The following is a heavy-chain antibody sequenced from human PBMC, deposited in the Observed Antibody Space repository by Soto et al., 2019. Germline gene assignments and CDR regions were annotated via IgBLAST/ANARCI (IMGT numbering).Heavy chain of an antibody. D-gene: IGHD4-4*01. Sequence: SVKVSCKASGGTFSSYAISWVRQAPGQRLEWMGGIIPTFGTANYAQKFQGRVTITADESTSTAYMELSSLRSEVTAVYYCARDSASNINFDYWGQGTLVTVSS. J-gene: IGHJ4*02. CDR1: GGTFSSYA. V-gene: IGHV1-69*13. CDR2: IIPTFGTA. CDR3: ARDSASNINFDY.